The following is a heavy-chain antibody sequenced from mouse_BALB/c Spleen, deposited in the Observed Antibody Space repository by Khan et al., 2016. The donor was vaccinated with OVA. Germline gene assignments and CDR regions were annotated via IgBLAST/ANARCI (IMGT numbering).Heavy chain of an antibody. CDR3: ARSKKIVATYFDY. Sequence: QVQLQQPGAELVKAGASVKMSCKASGYTFTSYWMHWVKQRLGQGLEWFAETNPTNGRTYYNEKFKSKATLTVAKSSSTDYMLLSGPTFEDSAVYYSARSKKIVATYFDYWGQGTTLTVSS. CDR1: GYTFTSYW. J-gene: IGHJ2*01. V-gene: IGHV1S81*02. D-gene: IGHD1-1*01. CDR2: TNPTNGRT.